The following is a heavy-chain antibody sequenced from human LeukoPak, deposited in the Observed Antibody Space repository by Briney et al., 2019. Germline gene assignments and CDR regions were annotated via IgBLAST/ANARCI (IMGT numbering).Heavy chain of an antibody. D-gene: IGHD3-10*01. J-gene: IGHJ6*02. V-gene: IGHV3-48*03. CDR2: IISSVSTI. CDR3: ARDRVTMVRGVISGTHYYYGMDV. Sequence: PGGSLRLSCAASGFTFSSYEMNWVRQAPGKGLEWVSYIISSVSTIYYADSVKGRFTISRDNAKNSLYLQMNSLRAEDTAVYYCARDRVTMVRGVISGTHYYYGMDVWGQGTTVTVSS. CDR1: GFTFSSYE.